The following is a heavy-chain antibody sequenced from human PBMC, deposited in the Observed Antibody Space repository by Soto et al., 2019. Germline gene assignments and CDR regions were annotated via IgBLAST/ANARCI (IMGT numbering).Heavy chain of an antibody. V-gene: IGHV3-23*01. CDR2: ISGSGGST. Sequence: PGGSLRLSCAAYGFTFSSYAMSWVRQAPGKGLEWVTAISGSGGSTYYADSVKGRFTISRDNSKNTLYLQMISLRAEDTAVYYCAKNAPDIVVVVSATPYYYGMDVWGQGTTFTVSS. D-gene: IGHD2-15*01. J-gene: IGHJ6*02. CDR3: AKNAPDIVVVVSATPYYYGMDV. CDR1: GFTFSSYA.